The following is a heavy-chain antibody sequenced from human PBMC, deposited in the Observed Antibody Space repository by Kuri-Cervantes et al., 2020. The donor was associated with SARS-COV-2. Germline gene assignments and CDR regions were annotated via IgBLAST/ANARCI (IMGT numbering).Heavy chain of an antibody. CDR2: ISYDGSNK. CDR1: GFTFSSYS. J-gene: IGHJ3*02. CDR3: ARLYSGSYFGAFDI. D-gene: IGHD1-26*01. V-gene: IGHV3-30*03. Sequence: LSLTCAASGFTFSSYSMNWVRQAPGKGLEWVAVISYDGSNKYYADSVKGRFTISRDNSKNTLYLQMNSLRAEDTAVYYCARLYSGSYFGAFDIWGQGTMVTVSS.